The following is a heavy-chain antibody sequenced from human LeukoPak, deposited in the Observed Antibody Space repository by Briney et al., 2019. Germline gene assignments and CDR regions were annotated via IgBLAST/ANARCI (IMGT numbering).Heavy chain of an antibody. Sequence: SETLSLTCTVSGGSISTYSWIYIRQPPGKGLQWIGNISYSGSTNYKPSLKSRVTTSLDTSKNQFSLKLSSVTAADTAVYYCVRGYQLLPDAFDIWGQGKMVTVSS. J-gene: IGHJ3*02. D-gene: IGHD2-2*01. CDR2: ISYSGST. CDR1: GGSISTYS. V-gene: IGHV4-59*01. CDR3: VRGYQLLPDAFDI.